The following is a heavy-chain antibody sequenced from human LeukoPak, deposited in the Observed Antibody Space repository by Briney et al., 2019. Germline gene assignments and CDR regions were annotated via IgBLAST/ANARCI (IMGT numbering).Heavy chain of an antibody. CDR2: ISSSGSTI. CDR1: GFTFSSYE. J-gene: IGHJ4*02. CDR3: ARDSYDILTGYPTPFDY. Sequence: GGSLRLSCAASGFTFSSYEMNWVRQAPGKGLEWVSYISSSGSTIYYADSVKGRFTISRDNAKNSLYLQMNSLRAEDTAVYYCARDSYDILTGYPTPFDYWGQGTLVTVSS. D-gene: IGHD3-9*01. V-gene: IGHV3-48*03.